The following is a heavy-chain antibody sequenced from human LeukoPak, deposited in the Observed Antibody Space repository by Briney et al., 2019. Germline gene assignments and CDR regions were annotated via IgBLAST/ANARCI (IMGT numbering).Heavy chain of an antibody. J-gene: IGHJ4*02. V-gene: IGHV1-2*02. Sequence: ASVKVSCKASGYTFTGYYIHWVRQAPGQGLEWMGWINPNSGDTNYAQKFQGRVTMTRDTSISTAYMELSRLRSDDTAVYYCAGGNGDYAIHPDYWGQGTLVTVSS. D-gene: IGHD4-17*01. CDR3: AGGNGDYAIHPDY. CDR2: INPNSGDT. CDR1: GYTFTGYY.